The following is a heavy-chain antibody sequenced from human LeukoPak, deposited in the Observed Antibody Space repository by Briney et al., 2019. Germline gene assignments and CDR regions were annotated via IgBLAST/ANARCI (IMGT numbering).Heavy chain of an antibody. J-gene: IGHJ5*02. D-gene: IGHD3-10*01. CDR2: IYYSGST. CDR1: GGSISNYY. CDR3: AKLGSGTNNWFDP. V-gene: IGHV4-59*08. Sequence: PSETLSLTCTVSGGSISNYYWTWIRQPPGKGLEWIGYIYYSGSTNYNPSLESRVTISVDTSKNQFSLKLSSVTAADTAVYYCAKLGSGTNNWFDPWGQGTLVTVSS.